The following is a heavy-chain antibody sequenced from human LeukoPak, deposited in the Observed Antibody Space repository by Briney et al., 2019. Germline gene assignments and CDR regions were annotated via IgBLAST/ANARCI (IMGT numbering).Heavy chain of an antibody. CDR2: ISGSSGST. J-gene: IGHJ4*02. CDR3: AKVADYGDYFDY. Sequence: GGSLRLSCAPSGFTFSSYAMNWVRQAPGKGLEWVSAISGSSGSTYYADSVKGRFTISRDNSKNTLYLQMNSLRAEDTAVYYCAKVADYGDYFDYWGQGTLVTVSS. D-gene: IGHD4-17*01. CDR1: GFTFSSYA. V-gene: IGHV3-23*01.